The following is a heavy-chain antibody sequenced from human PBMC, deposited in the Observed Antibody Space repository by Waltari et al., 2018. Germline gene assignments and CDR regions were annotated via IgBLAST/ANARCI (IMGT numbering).Heavy chain of an antibody. D-gene: IGHD6-19*01. CDR2: IYYSGST. J-gene: IGHJ4*02. CDR1: GGSISSSSYY. V-gene: IGHV4-39*01. CDR3: ARLAPFSSGWYY. Sequence: QLQLQESGPGLVKPSETLSLTCTVSGGSISSSSYYWGWIRQPPGKGLEWIGGIYYSGSTYYNPSLKSRVTISVDTSKNQFSLKLSSVTAADTAVYYCARLAPFSSGWYYWGQGTLVTVSS.